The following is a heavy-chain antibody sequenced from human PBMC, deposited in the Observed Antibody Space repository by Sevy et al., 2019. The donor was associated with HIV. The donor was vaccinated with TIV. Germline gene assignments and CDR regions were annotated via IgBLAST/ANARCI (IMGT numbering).Heavy chain of an antibody. CDR1: GFTSSSYS. J-gene: IGHJ6*02. V-gene: IGHV3-48*01. D-gene: IGHD3-3*01. CDR3: ARVHYDFWSGYPYGMDV. CDR2: ISSSSSTI. Sequence: GGSLRLSCAASGFTSSSYSMNWVRQAPGKGLEWVSYISSSSSTIYYADSVKGRFTISRDNAKNSLYLQMNSLRAEDTAVYYCARVHYDFWSGYPYGMDVWGQGTTVTVSS.